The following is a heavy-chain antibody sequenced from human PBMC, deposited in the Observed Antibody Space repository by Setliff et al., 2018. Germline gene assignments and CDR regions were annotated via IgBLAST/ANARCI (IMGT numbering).Heavy chain of an antibody. CDR2: VNAGNGNT. CDR1: GYTFTSYA. CDR3: AREDRAASSYYYYYYGMDV. J-gene: IGHJ6*02. Sequence: ASVKVSCKASGYTFTSYAFHWVRQAPGQRLEWMGWVNAGNGNTEYSQKFQDRVSITRDTSASTAYMELSSLRSEDTAVYYCAREDRAASSYYYYYYGMDVWGQGTTVTVSS. D-gene: IGHD6-13*01. V-gene: IGHV1-3*01.